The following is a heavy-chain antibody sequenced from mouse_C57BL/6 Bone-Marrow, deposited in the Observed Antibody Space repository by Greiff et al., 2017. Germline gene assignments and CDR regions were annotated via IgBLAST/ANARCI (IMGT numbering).Heavy chain of an antibody. V-gene: IGHV3-6*01. CDR1: GSSITSGYY. D-gene: IGHD1-1*01. CDR3: ARDHYYGSSHDY. J-gene: IGHJ2*01. CDR2: ISYDGSN. Sequence: EVQLVESGPGLVKPSQSLSLTCSVTGSSITSGYYWNWIRQFPGNKLEWMGYISYDGSNNYNPSLKNRISITRDTSKNQFFLKLNSVTTEDTATYYCARDHYYGSSHDYWGQGTTLTVSS.